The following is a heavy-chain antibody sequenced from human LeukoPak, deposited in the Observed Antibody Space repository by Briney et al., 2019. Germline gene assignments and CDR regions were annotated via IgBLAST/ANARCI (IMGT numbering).Heavy chain of an antibody. CDR1: GFTFRTYA. D-gene: IGHD5-24*01. J-gene: IGHJ4*02. Sequence: GGSLRLSCAASGFTFRTYAMHWVRQAPGKGLEWVAIISFDGSNIQFGDSVRGRFTISRDNSKNTVFLQMNSLRGDDTAVYYCVKGEDGSIPFDYWGQGTLVTVSS. CDR3: VKGEDGSIPFDY. CDR2: ISFDGSNI. V-gene: IGHV3-30*18.